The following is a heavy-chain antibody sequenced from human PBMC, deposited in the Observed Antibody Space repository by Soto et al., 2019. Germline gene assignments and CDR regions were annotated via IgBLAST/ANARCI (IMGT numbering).Heavy chain of an antibody. CDR2: IWDDGSNK. CDR3: AREVVRGVIVDY. V-gene: IGHV3-33*08. Sequence: QVQLVESGGGVVQPGRSLRLSCAASGFTFSSYGMQWVRQAPGKGLEWVAVIWDDGSNKYYADSVRGRFTISRDNSNNTLYLQMNSLRAEDTAVYYCAREVVRGVIVDYWGQGTLVTVSS. D-gene: IGHD3-10*01. CDR1: GFTFSSYG. J-gene: IGHJ4*02.